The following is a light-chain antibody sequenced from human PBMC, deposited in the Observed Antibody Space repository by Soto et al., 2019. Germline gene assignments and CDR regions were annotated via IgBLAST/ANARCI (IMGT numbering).Light chain of an antibody. CDR3: QQSYSTTPT. Sequence: VISQSADSLAVSLGERAAIKRKSSQSVVYSSNNKNYLAWYPQKAGQPPKLLIYWASTRESGVPDRFSGSVSGTDFTLTLCSLQAEDGAVYYCQQSYSTTPTFCPLTKLDI. V-gene: IGKV4-1*01. J-gene: IGKJ1*01. CDR2: WAS. CDR1: QSVVYSSNNKNY.